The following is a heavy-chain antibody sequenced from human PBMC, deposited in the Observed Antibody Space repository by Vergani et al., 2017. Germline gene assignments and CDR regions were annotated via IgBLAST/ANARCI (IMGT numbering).Heavy chain of an antibody. J-gene: IGHJ4*02. CDR2: IWYDGSKK. D-gene: IGHD5-12*01. CDR1: GFTFSSYG. Sequence: QVQLVESGGGVVQPGRSLRLSCAASGFTFSSYGIHWVRQAPGKGLEWVAIIWYDGSKKYYTDSVKGRFTISRDNSKNTLYLQMNSLRAEDTAVYYCAKGKYSGYDPNYFDYWGQGTLVTVSS. CDR3: AKGKYSGYDPNYFDY. V-gene: IGHV3-33*06.